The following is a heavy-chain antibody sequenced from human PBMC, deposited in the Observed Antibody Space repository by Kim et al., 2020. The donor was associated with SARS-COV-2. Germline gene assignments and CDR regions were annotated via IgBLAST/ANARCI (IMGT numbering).Heavy chain of an antibody. Sequence: SETLSLTCAVYGGSFSGYYWSWIRQPPGKGLEWIGEINHSGSTNYNPSLKSRVTISVDTSKNQFSLKLSSVTAADTAVYYCARGQVSGRVFQHWGQGTLVTVSS. J-gene: IGHJ1*01. CDR1: GGSFSGYY. CDR2: INHSGST. D-gene: IGHD3-10*01. CDR3: ARGQVSGRVFQH. V-gene: IGHV4-34*01.